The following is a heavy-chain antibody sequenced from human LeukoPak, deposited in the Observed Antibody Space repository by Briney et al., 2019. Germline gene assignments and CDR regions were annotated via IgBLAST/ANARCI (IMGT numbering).Heavy chain of an antibody. V-gene: IGHV3-23*01. Sequence: GGSLRLSCAASGFTFSSYAMSWIRQAPGKGLEWVSSITTSGDNTHYADSVKGRFTISRDNSKNTLCLQMNSLRAEDTAVYYCAKRGAYDNRYFDYWGQGTLVTVSS. D-gene: IGHD3-22*01. CDR3: AKRGAYDNRYFDY. CDR2: ITTSGDNT. CDR1: GFTFSSYA. J-gene: IGHJ4*02.